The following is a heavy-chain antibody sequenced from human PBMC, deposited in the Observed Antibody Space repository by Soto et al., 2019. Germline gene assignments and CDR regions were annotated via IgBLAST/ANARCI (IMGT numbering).Heavy chain of an antibody. Sequence: GGSLRLSCAASGFTFSSYWMHWVRQAPGKGLVWVSRINSDGSTTDYADSVKGRFTISRDNAKNTLYLQMNSLRAEDTAVYYCARVGYCSSTSCYRYYYYGMDVWGQGTTVTVSS. J-gene: IGHJ6*02. CDR2: INSDGSTT. V-gene: IGHV3-74*01. D-gene: IGHD2-2*01. CDR3: ARVGYCSSTSCYRYYYYGMDV. CDR1: GFTFSSYW.